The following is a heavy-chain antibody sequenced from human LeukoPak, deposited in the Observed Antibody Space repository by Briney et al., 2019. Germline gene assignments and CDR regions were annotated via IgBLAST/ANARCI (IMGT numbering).Heavy chain of an antibody. V-gene: IGHV4-4*07. Sequence: SETLSLTCTVSDGSISGYYWGWIRQPAGKGLEWIGRIYTSGSTNYNPSLKSRVTMSVDTSKKQFSLKLSSVTAADTAVYYCARGPITIRSPFDYWGQGTLVTVSS. CDR1: DGSISGYY. CDR3: ARGPITIRSPFDY. CDR2: IYTSGST. J-gene: IGHJ4*02. D-gene: IGHD3-3*01.